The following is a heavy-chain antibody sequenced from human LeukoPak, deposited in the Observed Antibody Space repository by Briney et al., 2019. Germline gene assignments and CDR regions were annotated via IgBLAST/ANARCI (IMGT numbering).Heavy chain of an antibody. J-gene: IGHJ4*02. D-gene: IGHD6-6*01. CDR3: ARDLAKGHLVLYLDY. CDR1: GFTFSTYG. V-gene: IGHV3-30-3*01. Sequence: GGSLRLSCAASGFTFSTYGMHWVRQAPGKGLEWVAFISYDGSNKYYADSVKGRFTISRDKSKNTLYLQMNSMRAEDTAVYYCARDLAKGHLVLYLDYWERGPLVTVSA. CDR2: ISYDGSNK.